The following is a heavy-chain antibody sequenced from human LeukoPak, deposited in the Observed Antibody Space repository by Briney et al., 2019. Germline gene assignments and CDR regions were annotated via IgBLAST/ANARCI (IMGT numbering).Heavy chain of an antibody. J-gene: IGHJ5*02. CDR3: ARNYGGLDYTWFDP. D-gene: IGHD4-11*01. CDR2: ISSSGSTI. V-gene: IGHV3-11*01. CDR1: GFTFSDYY. Sequence: GGSLRLSCAASGFTFSDYYMSWIRQAPGKGLEWVSYISSSGSTIYYADSVTGRFTLSRDNAKNSLYLQMNSLRAEDTAVYYCARNYGGLDYTWFDPWGQGALVTVSS.